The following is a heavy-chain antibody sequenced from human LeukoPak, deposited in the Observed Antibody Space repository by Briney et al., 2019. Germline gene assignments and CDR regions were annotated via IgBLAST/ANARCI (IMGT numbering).Heavy chain of an antibody. CDR1: GFTFSDYY. CDR3: SRFARLGIRQTTYSSSWYHYDY. Sequence: GGSLRLSCAASGFTFSDYYMSWIRQAPGKGLEWVSYISSSGSTIYYADSVKGRFTISRDNAKNSLSLQMNSLRAEDTAVYYCSRFARLGIRQTTYSSSWYHYDYWGQGTLVTVSS. CDR2: ISSSGSTI. D-gene: IGHD6-13*01. V-gene: IGHV3-11*01. J-gene: IGHJ4*02.